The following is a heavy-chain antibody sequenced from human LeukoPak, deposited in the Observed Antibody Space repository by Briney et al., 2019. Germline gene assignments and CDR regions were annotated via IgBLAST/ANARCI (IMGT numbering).Heavy chain of an antibody. CDR1: GLTFSSYA. J-gene: IGHJ4*02. V-gene: IGHV3-30-3*01. Sequence: GGSLRLSCAASGLTFSSYAMHWVRQAPGKGLEWVAVISYDGSNKYYADSVKGRFTISRDNSKNTLYLQMNSLRAEDTAVYYCARDQAMYSSSWFDYWGQGTLVTVSS. D-gene: IGHD6-13*01. CDR2: ISYDGSNK. CDR3: ARDQAMYSSSWFDY.